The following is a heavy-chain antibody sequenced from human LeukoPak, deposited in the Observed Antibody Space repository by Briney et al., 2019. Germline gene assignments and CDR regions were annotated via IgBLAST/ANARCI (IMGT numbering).Heavy chain of an antibody. V-gene: IGHV5-10-1*01. CDR2: IDPSDSYT. D-gene: IGHD2-2*01. CDR3: ARRCSSSSCPFEY. J-gene: IGHJ4*02. Sequence: GESLKISCKGSGYSFTSYWISWVRQMPGKGLEWMGRIDPSDSYTNYSPSLQGHVTISADKSISTAYLQWSNLKASDTAMYYCARRCSSSSCPFEYWGLGTLVTVSS. CDR1: GYSFTSYW.